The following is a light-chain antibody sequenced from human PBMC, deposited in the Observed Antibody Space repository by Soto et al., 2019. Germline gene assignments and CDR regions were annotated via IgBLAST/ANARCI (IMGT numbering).Light chain of an antibody. CDR3: QQYNNWPCT. V-gene: IGKV3D-15*01. CDR1: QSVSSN. CDR2: GAS. Sequence: EIVMTQSPATLSVSPGERATLSCRASQSVSSNLAWYQQKPGQAPRLLIYGASTRATGIPARFSGSGSGTEFTLTISSLQSEDFAVYYCQQYNNWPCTFGPGTKGDIK. J-gene: IGKJ3*01.